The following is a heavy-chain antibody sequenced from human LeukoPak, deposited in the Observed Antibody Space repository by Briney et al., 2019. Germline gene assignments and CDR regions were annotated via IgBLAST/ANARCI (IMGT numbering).Heavy chain of an antibody. D-gene: IGHD6-19*01. V-gene: IGHV4-61*01. Sequence: SETLSLTCTVSSGSISSASYYWSWIRQPPGKGLEWIGSIYYSGRTNYNPSLESRVTISVDPSKNQFSLQLTSVTAADTAVYYCAKGSGWYYYWGQGPLVTVSS. CDR2: IYYSGRT. J-gene: IGHJ4*02. CDR1: SGSISSASYY. CDR3: AKGSGWYYY.